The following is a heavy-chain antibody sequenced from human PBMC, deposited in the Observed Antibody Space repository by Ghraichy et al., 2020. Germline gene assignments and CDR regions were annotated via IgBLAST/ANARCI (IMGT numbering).Heavy chain of an antibody. CDR2: INHSGST. CDR1: GGSFSGYY. D-gene: IGHD3-10*01. Sequence: SETLSLTCAVYGGSFSGYYWSWIRQPPGKGLEWIGEINHSGSTNYNPSLKSRVTISVDTSKNQFSLKLSSVTAADTAVYYCARSREILWFGELLPFGYWGQGTLVTVSS. V-gene: IGHV4-34*01. CDR3: ARSREILWFGELLPFGY. J-gene: IGHJ4*02.